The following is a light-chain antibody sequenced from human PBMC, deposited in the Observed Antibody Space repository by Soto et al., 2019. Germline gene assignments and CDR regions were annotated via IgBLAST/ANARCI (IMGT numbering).Light chain of an antibody. CDR3: QQCYSTPYT. J-gene: IGKJ2*01. Sequence: DIQMTQSPSPLSASVGDRVTISCRASQSIRSNLNWYQQKPGKAPKLLIFVASSLQSGVPSRFSGSGSGTDFTLTISSLQPEDFATDFCQQCYSTPYTVGQGTKVEIK. V-gene: IGKV1-39*01. CDR1: QSIRSN. CDR2: VAS.